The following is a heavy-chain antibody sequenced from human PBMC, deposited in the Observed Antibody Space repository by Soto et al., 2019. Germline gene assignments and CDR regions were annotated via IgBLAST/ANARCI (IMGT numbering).Heavy chain of an antibody. CDR1: GFTFSSYG. Sequence: QVQLVESGGGVGQPGRSLRLSCAASGFTFSSYGMHWVRQAPGKGLAWVAVIWYDGSNKYYADSVKGRFTISRDNSKNTLYLQMNSLRAEDTAVYYCARGVSPTPYYGMDVWGQGTTVTVSS. CDR3: ARGVSPTPYYGMDV. V-gene: IGHV3-33*01. J-gene: IGHJ6*02. CDR2: IWYDGSNK.